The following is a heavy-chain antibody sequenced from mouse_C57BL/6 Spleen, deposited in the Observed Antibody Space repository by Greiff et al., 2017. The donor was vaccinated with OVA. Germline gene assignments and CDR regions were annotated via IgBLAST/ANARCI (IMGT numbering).Heavy chain of an antibody. CDR2: IDPENGDT. Sequence: EVQLQQSGAELVRPGASVKLSCTASGFNIKDDYMHWVKPRPEQGLEWIGWIDPENGDTEYASKFQGKATITADTSSNTAYLQLSSLTSEDTAVYYCTFSNYAMDYWGQGTSVTVSS. CDR3: TFSNYAMDY. J-gene: IGHJ4*01. V-gene: IGHV14-4*01. D-gene: IGHD1-1*01. CDR1: GFNIKDDY.